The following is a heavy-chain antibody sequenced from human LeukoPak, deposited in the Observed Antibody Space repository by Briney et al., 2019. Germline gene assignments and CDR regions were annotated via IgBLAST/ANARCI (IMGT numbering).Heavy chain of an antibody. J-gene: IGHJ5*02. D-gene: IGHD6-13*01. CDR1: GYSFTNYD. CDR2: MNPKSGDT. V-gene: IGHV1-8*03. Sequence: GASVKVSCKASGYSFTNYDINWVRQATGQGLEWMGWMNPKSGDTGYSQKFQGRVFITRDTSINTAYMELSSLRSEDTAVYYCARDGDENSSSWSWFDPWGQGTLVTVSS. CDR3: ARDGDENSSSWSWFDP.